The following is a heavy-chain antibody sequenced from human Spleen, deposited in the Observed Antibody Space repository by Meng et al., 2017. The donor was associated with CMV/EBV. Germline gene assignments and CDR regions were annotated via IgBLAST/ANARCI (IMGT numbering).Heavy chain of an antibody. D-gene: IGHD1-26*01. CDR1: GGSISSSNW. CDR3: ARSYSGSYQLYFDY. V-gene: IGHV4-4*02. Sequence: SETLSLTCAVSGGSISSSNWWSWVRQPPGKGLEWIGEIFHSGNTNYNPSLKSRVTISVDKSKNQFSLKLSSMTAADTAVYYCARSYSGSYQLYFDYWGQGTLVTVSS. J-gene: IGHJ4*02. CDR2: IFHSGNT.